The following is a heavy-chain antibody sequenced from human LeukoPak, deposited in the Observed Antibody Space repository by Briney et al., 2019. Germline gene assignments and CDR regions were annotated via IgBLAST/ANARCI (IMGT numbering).Heavy chain of an antibody. D-gene: IGHD3-10*01. CDR3: ARDAPNDLWFGESPLDY. CDR1: GYSISSGYY. Sequence: SETLSLTCTVSGYSISSGYYWGWIRQPPGKGLEWIGRIYTSGSTNYNPSLKSRVTMSVDTSKNQFSLKLSSVTAADTAVYYCARDAPNDLWFGESPLDYWGQGTLVTVSS. J-gene: IGHJ4*02. CDR2: IYTSGST. V-gene: IGHV4-38-2*02.